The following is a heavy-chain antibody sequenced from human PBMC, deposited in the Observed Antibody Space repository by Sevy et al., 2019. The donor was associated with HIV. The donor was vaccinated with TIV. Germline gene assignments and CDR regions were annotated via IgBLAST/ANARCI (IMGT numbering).Heavy chain of an antibody. CDR1: GYSFTSYW. J-gene: IGHJ3*02. D-gene: IGHD5-12*01. V-gene: IGHV5-51*01. CDR3: ARPAHTMATIKTYDAFDI. CDR2: IYPGDSDT. Sequence: GESLKISCKGSGYSFTSYWIGWVRQMPGKGLEWMGIIYPGDSDTRYSPSFQGQVTISADKSISTAYLQWSSLKASDTAMYYCARPAHTMATIKTYDAFDIWGQWTMVTVSS.